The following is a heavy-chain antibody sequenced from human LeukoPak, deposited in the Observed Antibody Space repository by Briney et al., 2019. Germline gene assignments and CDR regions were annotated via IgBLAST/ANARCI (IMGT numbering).Heavy chain of an antibody. CDR3: AKSKAPEYYDSSGWPFDY. CDR2: ISGSGGST. V-gene: IGHV3-23*01. CDR1: GFTFSIYA. Sequence: GGSLRLSWAASGFTFSIYAMSWVRQAPGKGLEWDSAISGSGGSTYYADSVKGRFTISRDNSKNTLYLQMNSLRAEDTAVYYCAKSKAPEYYDSSGWPFDYWGQGTLVTVSS. J-gene: IGHJ4*02. D-gene: IGHD3-22*01.